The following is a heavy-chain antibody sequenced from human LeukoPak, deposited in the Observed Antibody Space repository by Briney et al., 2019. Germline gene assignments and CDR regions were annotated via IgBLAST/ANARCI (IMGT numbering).Heavy chain of an antibody. D-gene: IGHD5-12*01. J-gene: IGHJ6*03. CDR1: GFTFSSYE. Sequence: GGSLRLSCAASGFTFSSYEMSWVRQAPGKGLEWVSAISDSDGSTYYADSVKGRFTISRDNSKNTLYLQMNSLRAEDTAVYYCAREHSGYDFPGRDYYYIDVWGKGTTVTVSS. CDR2: ISDSDGST. CDR3: AREHSGYDFPGRDYYYIDV. V-gene: IGHV3-23*01.